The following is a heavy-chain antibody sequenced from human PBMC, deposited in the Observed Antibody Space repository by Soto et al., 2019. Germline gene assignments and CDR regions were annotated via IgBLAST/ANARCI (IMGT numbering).Heavy chain of an antibody. CDR3: ARGDHPRAYRDYYDSSGYHDAFDI. Sequence: EASVKVSCKASGGTFSSYAISWVRQAPGQGLEWMGGIIPIFGTANYAQKFQGRVTITADESTSTAYMELSSLRSEDTAVYYCARGDHPRAYRDYYDSSGYHDAFDIWGQGTMVTVSS. D-gene: IGHD3-22*01. CDR1: GGTFSSYA. J-gene: IGHJ3*02. CDR2: IIPIFGTA. V-gene: IGHV1-69*13.